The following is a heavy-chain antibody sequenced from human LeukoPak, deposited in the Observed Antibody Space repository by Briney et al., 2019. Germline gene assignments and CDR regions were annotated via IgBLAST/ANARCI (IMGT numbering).Heavy chain of an antibody. J-gene: IGHJ4*02. Sequence: GASVKVSCKVSGYTLTELSMHWVRQAPGKGLEWMGGFDPEDGETIYAQKFQGRVTMTSDTSISTAYMELSSLTSEDTAVYYCARGLGGSYYLPFDYWGQGTLVTVSS. CDR3: ARGLGGSYYLPFDY. D-gene: IGHD1-26*01. V-gene: IGHV1-24*01. CDR1: GYTLTELS. CDR2: FDPEDGET.